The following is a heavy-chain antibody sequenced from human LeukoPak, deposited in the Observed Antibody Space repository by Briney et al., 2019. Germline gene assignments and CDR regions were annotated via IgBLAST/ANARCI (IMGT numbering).Heavy chain of an antibody. CDR1: GFTFSSYW. D-gene: IGHD2-2*01. CDR2: ITPDGSGT. V-gene: IGHV3-74*01. Sequence: GGSLRLSCAASGFTFSSYWMHWVRQAPGKGLVWVARITPDGSGTSYADSVRGRFTVSRENAKNTLYLQMNSLRDEDTAVYYCAREDRLQLYRDSYYFYGMDVWGQGTTVTVSS. CDR3: AREDRLQLYRDSYYFYGMDV. J-gene: IGHJ6*02.